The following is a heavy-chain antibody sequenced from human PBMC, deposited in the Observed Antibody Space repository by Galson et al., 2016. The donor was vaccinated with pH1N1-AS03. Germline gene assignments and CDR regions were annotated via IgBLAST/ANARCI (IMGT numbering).Heavy chain of an antibody. CDR3: ARGPVSYSNYWFPPPDY. Sequence: SLRLSCAAVGFTFSSYAMYWVRQAPGKGLEYVSAISGNGVSTYYANSVKGRFTISRDNSKNTLYLQMGSLRAEDMAVYYCARGPVSYSNYWFPPPDYWGQGTLVTVSS. V-gene: IGHV3-64*01. CDR2: ISGNGVST. CDR1: GFTFSSYA. D-gene: IGHD6-13*01. J-gene: IGHJ4*02.